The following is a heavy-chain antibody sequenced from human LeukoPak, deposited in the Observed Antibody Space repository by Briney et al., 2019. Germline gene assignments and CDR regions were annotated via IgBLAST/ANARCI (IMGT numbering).Heavy chain of an antibody. V-gene: IGHV3-23*01. D-gene: IGHD3-3*01. J-gene: IGHJ4*02. CDR2: ISGSGGST. Sequence: GGSLRLSCAASGFTFSSYAMSWVRQAPGKGLEWVSAISGSGGSTYYAGSVRGRFTISRDNSKNTLYLQMNSLRAEDTAVYYCAKGSYDFWSGIDYWGQGTLVTVSS. CDR3: AKGSYDFWSGIDY. CDR1: GFTFSSYA.